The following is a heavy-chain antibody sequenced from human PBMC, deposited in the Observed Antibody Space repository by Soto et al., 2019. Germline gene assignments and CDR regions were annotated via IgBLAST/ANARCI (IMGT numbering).Heavy chain of an antibody. D-gene: IGHD3-10*01. Sequence: PGGSLRLSCAASGFTFSSYWMSWVRKAPGKGLEWVANIKQDGSEKYYVDSVKGRLTISRDNAKNSLYLQMNSLRAEETAVYYCARGGWSGENYGMDVWGQGTTVTVSS. CDR2: IKQDGSEK. J-gene: IGHJ6*02. V-gene: IGHV3-7*01. CDR1: GFTFSSYW. CDR3: ARGGWSGENYGMDV.